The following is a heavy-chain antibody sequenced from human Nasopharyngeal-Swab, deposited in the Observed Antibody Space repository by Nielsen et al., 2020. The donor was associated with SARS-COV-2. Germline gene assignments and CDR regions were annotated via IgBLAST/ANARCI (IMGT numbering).Heavy chain of an antibody. J-gene: IGHJ4*02. CDR2: INTNTGNP. CDR3: ARDVGLLRYFDWLYTPLYYFDY. D-gene: IGHD3-9*01. V-gene: IGHV7-4-1*02. Sequence: WVRQAPGQGLEWMGWINTNTGNPTYAQGFTGRFVFSLDTSVSTAYLQISSLKAEDTAAYYCARDVGLLRYFDWLYTPLYYFDYWGQGTLVTVSS.